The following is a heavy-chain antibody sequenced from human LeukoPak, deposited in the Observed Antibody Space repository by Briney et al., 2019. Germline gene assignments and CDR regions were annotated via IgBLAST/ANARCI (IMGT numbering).Heavy chain of an antibody. CDR3: VRDVAVSGIDY. Sequence: GGSLRLSCAASGFTFSNYWMHWVRQAPGKGPVWVSRISSDGTSTTYADSVKGRFTISRDNAKNTLYLQMNSLRAEDTAVYYCVRDVAVSGIDYWGQGSLVTVSS. CDR1: GFTFSNYW. J-gene: IGHJ4*02. CDR2: ISSDGTST. V-gene: IGHV3-74*01. D-gene: IGHD6-19*01.